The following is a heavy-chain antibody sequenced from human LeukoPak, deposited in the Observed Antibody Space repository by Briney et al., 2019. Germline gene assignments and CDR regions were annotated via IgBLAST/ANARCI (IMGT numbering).Heavy chain of an antibody. CDR1: GFTFDTYN. V-gene: IGHV3-21*01. J-gene: IGHJ6*04. CDR3: AKSTRAVMAMMDV. CDR2: IRSYSSYI. Sequence: PGGSLRLSCATSGFTFDTYNLNWVRQAPGKGLEWVATIRSYSSYIHYADSVKGRFSVSRDDAKRSLYLQMSSLRAEDTAVYFCAKSTRAVMAMMDVWGKGTTVTVPS. D-gene: IGHD3-16*01.